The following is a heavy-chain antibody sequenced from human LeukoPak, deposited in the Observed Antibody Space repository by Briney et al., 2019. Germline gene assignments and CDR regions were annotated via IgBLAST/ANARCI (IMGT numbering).Heavy chain of an antibody. V-gene: IGHV3-15*01. CDR2: IKSKTDGGTT. D-gene: IGHD3-22*01. Sequence: PGGSLRLSCAASGFTFSNTWMSWVRQAPGKGLEWVGRIKSKTDGGTTDYAAPVKGRFTISRDDSKNTLYLQMNSLKTEDTAVYYCTTDGGSSGYYYGDYWGQGTLVTVSS. CDR1: GFTFSNTW. CDR3: TTDGGSSGYYYGDY. J-gene: IGHJ4*02.